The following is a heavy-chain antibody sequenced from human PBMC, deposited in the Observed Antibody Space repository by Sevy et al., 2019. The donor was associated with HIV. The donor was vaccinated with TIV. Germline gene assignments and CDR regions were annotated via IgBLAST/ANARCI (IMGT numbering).Heavy chain of an antibody. D-gene: IGHD3-10*01. CDR3: ARAPRGDQGPGQYFQH. V-gene: IGHV1-18*01. CDR1: GYTFTSYG. Sequence: ASVKVSCKASGYTFTSYGISWVRQAPGQGLEWMGWISVYDTNYAQKLQGRVTMTTDTSTTIAYMELRSLTSDDTAVYYCARAPRGDQGPGQYFQHWGQGTLVTVSS. CDR2: ISVYDT. J-gene: IGHJ1*01.